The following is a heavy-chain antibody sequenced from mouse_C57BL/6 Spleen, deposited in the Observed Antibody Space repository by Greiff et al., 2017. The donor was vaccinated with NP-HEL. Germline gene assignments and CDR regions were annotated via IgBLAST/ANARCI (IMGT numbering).Heavy chain of an antibody. J-gene: IGHJ2*01. Sequence: EVMLVESGPELVKPGASVKISCKASGYSFTGYYMNWVKQSPEKSLEWIGEINPSTGGTTYNQKFKAKATLTVDKSSSTAYMQLKSLTSEDSAVYYCARREYFDYWGQGTTLTVSS. CDR1: GYSFTGYY. V-gene: IGHV1-42*01. CDR2: INPSTGGT. CDR3: ARREYFDY.